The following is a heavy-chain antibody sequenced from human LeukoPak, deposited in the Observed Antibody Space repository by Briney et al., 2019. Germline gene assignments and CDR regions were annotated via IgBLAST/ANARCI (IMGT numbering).Heavy chain of an antibody. J-gene: IGHJ4*02. CDR3: ARDTSSGWYAYFDY. Sequence: PGGSLRLSCAASGITFSSYAMHWVRQAPGKGLEWLAVISYDGSNKNYADSVKGRFTISRDNPKNTLYLQMNSLRAEDTAVYYCARDTSSGWYAYFDYWGQGTLVTVSS. V-gene: IGHV3-30-3*01. CDR2: ISYDGSNK. CDR1: GITFSSYA. D-gene: IGHD6-19*01.